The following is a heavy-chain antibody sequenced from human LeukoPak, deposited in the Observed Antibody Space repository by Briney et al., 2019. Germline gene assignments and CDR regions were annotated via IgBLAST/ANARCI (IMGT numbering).Heavy chain of an antibody. J-gene: IGHJ3*02. V-gene: IGHV4-4*07. D-gene: IGHD3-3*01. CDR1: DGSISSHY. CDR3: AREITIFGVVTPIDAFDI. Sequence: SETLSLTCTVSDGSISSHYWSWIRQLAGKGLEWIGRIYTSGSTNYNPSLKSRVTMSVDTSKNQFSLKLSSVTAADTAVYYCAREITIFGVVTPIDAFDIWGQGTMVTVSS. CDR2: IYTSGST.